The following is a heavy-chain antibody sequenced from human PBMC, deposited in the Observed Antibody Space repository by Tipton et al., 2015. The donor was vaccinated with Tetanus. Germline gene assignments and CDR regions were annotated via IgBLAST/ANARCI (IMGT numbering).Heavy chain of an antibody. CDR3: ATRDSSSWYGVVDY. V-gene: IGHV4-31*03. Sequence: TLSLTCTVSGGSISSGGYYWSWIRQHPGKGLEWIGYIYYSGSTYYNPSLKSRVTISVDTSKNQFSLKLSSVTAADTAVYYCATRDSSSWYGVVDYWGQGTLVTVPS. CDR2: IYYSGST. D-gene: IGHD6-13*01. CDR1: GGSISSGGYY. J-gene: IGHJ4*02.